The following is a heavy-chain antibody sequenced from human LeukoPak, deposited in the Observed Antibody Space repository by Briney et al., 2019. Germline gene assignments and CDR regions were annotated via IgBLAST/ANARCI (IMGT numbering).Heavy chain of an antibody. CDR3: TRVADIVVVPAAMSPPDWFDP. J-gene: IGHJ5*02. Sequence: PGGSLRLSCAASGFTFSGSAMHWVRQASGKGLEWVGRIRSEANSYATAYAASVKGRFTISRDDSKNTAYLQMNSLKTEDTAVYYCTRVADIVVVPAAMSPPDWFDPWGQGTLVTVSS. D-gene: IGHD2-2*01. V-gene: IGHV3-73*01. CDR2: IRSEANSYAT. CDR1: GFTFSGSA.